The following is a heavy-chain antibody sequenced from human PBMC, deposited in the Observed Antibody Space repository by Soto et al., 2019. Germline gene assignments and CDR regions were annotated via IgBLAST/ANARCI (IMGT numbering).Heavy chain of an antibody. CDR1: GFTFTSSA. Sequence: ASVKVSCKASGFTFTSSAVQWVRQARGQRLEWIGWIVVGSGNTNYAQKFQERVTITRDMSTSTAYMELSSLRSEDTAVYYCAAVDERKAAAGTYAFDIWGQGAMVTVSS. CDR2: IVVGSGNT. V-gene: IGHV1-58*01. J-gene: IGHJ3*02. CDR3: AAVDERKAAAGTYAFDI. D-gene: IGHD6-13*01.